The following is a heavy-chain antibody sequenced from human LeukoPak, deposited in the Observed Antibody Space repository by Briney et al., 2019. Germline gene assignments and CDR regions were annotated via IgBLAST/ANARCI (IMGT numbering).Heavy chain of an antibody. CDR2: INHSGST. J-gene: IGHJ5*02. CDR3: ASLGGLAAGFDP. V-gene: IGHV4-34*01. D-gene: IGHD2-15*01. CDR1: GGSFSGYY. Sequence: PSETLSLTCAVYGGSFSGYYWSWIRQPPGKGLEWIGEINHSGSTNYNPSLKSRVTISVDTSKNQFSLKLSSVTAADTAVYYCASLGGLAAGFDPWGQGTLVTVSS.